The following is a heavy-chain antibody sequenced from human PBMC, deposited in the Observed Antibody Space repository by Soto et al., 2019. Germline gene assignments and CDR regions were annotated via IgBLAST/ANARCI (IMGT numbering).Heavy chain of an antibody. D-gene: IGHD3-16*01. CDR2: ISSSGSTI. J-gene: IGHJ5*02. V-gene: IGHV3-48*03. CDR3: ERDEWGNWFDP. Sequence: GGSLRLSCAASGFTFSSYEMNWVRQAPGKGLEWVSYISSSGSTIYYADSVKGRFTISRDNAKNSLYLQMNSLRAEDTAVYYCERDEWGNWFDPWGQGTLVTVSS. CDR1: GFTFSSYE.